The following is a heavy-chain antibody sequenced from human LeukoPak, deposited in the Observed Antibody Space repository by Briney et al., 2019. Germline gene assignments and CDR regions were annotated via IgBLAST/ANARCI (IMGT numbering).Heavy chain of an antibody. CDR1: GFTVSSNY. D-gene: IGHD6-19*01. Sequence: PGGSLRLSCAASGFTVSSNYMSWVRQAPGKGLEWVSVIYSGGSTYYADSVKGRFIISRDNSKNTLFLQMNSLRAEDTAVYYCARAPSGWSDYWYFDLWGRGTLVTVSS. CDR2: IYSGGST. J-gene: IGHJ2*01. V-gene: IGHV3-53*01. CDR3: ARAPSGWSDYWYFDL.